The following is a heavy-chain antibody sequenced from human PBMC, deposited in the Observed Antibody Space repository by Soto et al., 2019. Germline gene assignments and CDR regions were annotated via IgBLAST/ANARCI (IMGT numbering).Heavy chain of an antibody. CDR1: GYTFTSYG. D-gene: IGHD2-15*01. Sequence: ASVKVSCKASGYTFTSYGISWVRQAPGQGLEWMGWISAYNGNTNYAQKLQGRVTMTTDTSTSTAYMELRSLRSDDTAVYYFARVLLLGDPGAELNLYDPWRQGTLVTVSS. CDR2: ISAYNGNT. CDR3: ARVLLLGDPGAELNLYDP. J-gene: IGHJ5*02. V-gene: IGHV1-18*01.